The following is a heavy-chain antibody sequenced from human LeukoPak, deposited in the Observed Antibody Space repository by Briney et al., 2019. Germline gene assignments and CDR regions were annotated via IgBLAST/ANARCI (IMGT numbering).Heavy chain of an antibody. CDR3: ARENIYSGYDSYFDY. J-gene: IGHJ4*02. Sequence: ASVKVSCKASGYTFTSYGISWVRQAPGQGLEWRGWISAYNGNTNYAQRLQGRVTMTTDTSTSTAYMELRSLRSDDTAVYYCARENIYSGYDSYFDYWGQGTLVTVSS. CDR2: ISAYNGNT. V-gene: IGHV1-18*01. D-gene: IGHD5-12*01. CDR1: GYTFTSYG.